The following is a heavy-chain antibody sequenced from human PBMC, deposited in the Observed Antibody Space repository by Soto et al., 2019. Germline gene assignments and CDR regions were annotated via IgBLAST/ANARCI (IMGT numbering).Heavy chain of an antibody. D-gene: IGHD6-6*01. CDR2: INHSGST. Sequence: PSETLSLTCAVYGGSFSGYYWSWIRQPPGKGLEWIGEINHSGSTYYNPSLKSRVAISLDTSKNQFSLSLNSVTAADTAVYYCARSSIEPRVFMYPFDSWGQGTLVTVSS. CDR1: GGSFSGYY. V-gene: IGHV4-34*01. CDR3: ARSSIEPRVFMYPFDS. J-gene: IGHJ4*02.